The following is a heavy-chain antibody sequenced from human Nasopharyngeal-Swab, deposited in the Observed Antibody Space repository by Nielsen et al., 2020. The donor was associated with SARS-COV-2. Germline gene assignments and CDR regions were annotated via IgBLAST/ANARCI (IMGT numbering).Heavy chain of an antibody. D-gene: IGHD3-3*01. CDR3: ARLDPFGSEDK. V-gene: IGHV4-39*02. J-gene: IGHJ4*02. CDR2: ILVNRYT. CDR1: GGSITSSRHR. Sequence: LRLSCTVSGGSITSSRHRWGWIRQPPGKGLEWIGQILVNRYTEYHPSVRGRITVYADTSENSFSLRLSSVTAADTAVYYCARLDPFGSEDKWGQGTLVTVSS.